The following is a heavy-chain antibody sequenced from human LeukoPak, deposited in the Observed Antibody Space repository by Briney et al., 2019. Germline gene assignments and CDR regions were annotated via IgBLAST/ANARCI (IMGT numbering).Heavy chain of an antibody. D-gene: IGHD3-22*01. Sequence: PGGSLRLSCAASGFTFSDYATSSVRQAPGEGLERVSAISSGSDRTNSGRSVKGRFTLSRDNSKNTLYMQMTSLRAKDTSVYYCAKDRPNYNGSNGHDYKLNADCWGQGTLVTVSS. CDR1: GFTFSDYA. CDR2: ISSGSDRT. J-gene: IGHJ4*02. CDR3: AKDRPNYNGSNGHDYKLNADC. V-gene: IGHV3-23*01.